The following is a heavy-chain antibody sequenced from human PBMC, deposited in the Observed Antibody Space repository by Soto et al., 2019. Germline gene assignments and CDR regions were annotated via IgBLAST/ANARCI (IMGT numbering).Heavy chain of an antibody. D-gene: IGHD4-17*01. CDR3: ARSGDYVAFDY. CDR1: GDSFSSGDYK. V-gene: IGHV4-30-4*01. CDR2: TYYSGYT. J-gene: IGHJ4*02. Sequence: QVQLQESGPGLVKPSQTLSLTCTVSGDSFSSGDYKWSWIRQPPGKGLEWIGYTYYSGYTYNNPSLKSRLTMSVDTSKNQFSLKLRSVTAADTAVYYCARSGDYVAFDYCGQGTLVTVS.